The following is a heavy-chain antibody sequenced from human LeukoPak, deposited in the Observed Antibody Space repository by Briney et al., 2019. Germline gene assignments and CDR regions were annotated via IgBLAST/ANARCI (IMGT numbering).Heavy chain of an antibody. CDR2: ISAYNGNT. V-gene: IGHV1-18*01. CDR3: ARDRASQYSWFDP. D-gene: IGHD2/OR15-2a*01. Sequence: ASVKVSSKASGYTFTSYGISWVRQAHGQGLEWMGWISAYNGNTNYAQKLQGRVTMTTDTSTSTAYMELRSLRSDDTAVYYCARDRASQYSWFDPWGQGTLVTVSS. J-gene: IGHJ5*02. CDR1: GYTFTSYG.